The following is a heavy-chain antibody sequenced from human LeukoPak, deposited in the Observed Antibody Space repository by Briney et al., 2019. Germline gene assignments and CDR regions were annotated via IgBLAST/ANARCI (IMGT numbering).Heavy chain of an antibody. D-gene: IGHD4-23*01. CDR3: VRDADGGNSWFDS. CDR2: ISSSNGDI. J-gene: IGHJ5*01. V-gene: IGHV3-21*01. Sequence: PGGSLRLSCAASGFVFSTHSMNWVRQAPGKWLEWVSWISSSNGDIYYADSVRGRFTISRDDAKNSLYLQMNSLRAEDTAVYYCVRDADGGNSWFDSWGQGTLVTVSS. CDR1: GFVFSTHS.